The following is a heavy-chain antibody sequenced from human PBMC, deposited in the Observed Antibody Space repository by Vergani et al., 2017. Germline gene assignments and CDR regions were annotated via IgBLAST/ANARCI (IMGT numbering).Heavy chain of an antibody. V-gene: IGHV4-38-2*01. CDR2: IYHTGSA. Sequence: QVQLLESGPGLLKPSETLSLTCSVSGYSITSGYYWGWIRQPPGRGLEWIGSIYHTGSAYYNPSLKSRVTVSVDTSMNQVSLKLNSVTAADTAVYYCVRTVALWFGETEGGGWFDPWGQGTLVTVTS. D-gene: IGHD3-10*01. CDR1: GYSITSGYY. J-gene: IGHJ5*02. CDR3: VRTVALWFGETEGGGWFDP.